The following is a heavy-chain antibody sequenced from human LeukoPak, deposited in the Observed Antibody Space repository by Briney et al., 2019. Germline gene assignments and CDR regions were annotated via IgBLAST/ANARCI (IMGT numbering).Heavy chain of an antibody. CDR3: ARGLGGHDY. CDR2: INPSGGST. CDR1: GYTFTSSY. Sequence: ASVKVSCKASGYTFTSSYIHWVRQAPGQGLEWMGIINPSGGSTSYAEKFQGRVTVTRDMSTSTVYMELNNLGSDDTAVYYCARGLGGHDYWGQGTLVTVSS. V-gene: IGHV1-46*01. J-gene: IGHJ4*02. D-gene: IGHD3-16*01.